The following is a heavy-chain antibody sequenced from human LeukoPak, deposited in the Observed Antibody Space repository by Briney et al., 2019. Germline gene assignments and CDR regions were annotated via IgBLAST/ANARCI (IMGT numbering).Heavy chain of an antibody. V-gene: IGHV5-51*01. CDR1: GYRFTSYW. CDR2: IHPADSRT. D-gene: IGHD6-25*01. Sequence: GESLKISCQGSGYRFTSYWIGWVRQMPGKGLEWMGVIHPADSRTRYSPSFQGQVTISVDRSLSTAYLQWSSLKASDTAMYYCARHDSSDYCGQGPKYYYMDVWGKGTTVSVSS. CDR3: ARHDSSDYCGQGPKYYYMDV. J-gene: IGHJ6*03.